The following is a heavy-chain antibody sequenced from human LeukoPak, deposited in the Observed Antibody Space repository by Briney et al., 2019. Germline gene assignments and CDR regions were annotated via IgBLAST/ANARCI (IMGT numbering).Heavy chain of an antibody. Sequence: GGSLRLSCAASGFTFSSYSMNWVRQAPGKGLEWVANIKQDGSEKYYVDSVKGRFTISRDNAKNSLYLQMNSLRAEDTAVYYCARAPRIAAAGWFDPWGQGTLVTVSS. V-gene: IGHV3-7*01. D-gene: IGHD6-13*01. CDR1: GFTFSSYS. J-gene: IGHJ5*02. CDR3: ARAPRIAAAGWFDP. CDR2: IKQDGSEK.